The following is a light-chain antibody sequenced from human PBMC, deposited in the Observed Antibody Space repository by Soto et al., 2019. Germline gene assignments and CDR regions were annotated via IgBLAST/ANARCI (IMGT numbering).Light chain of an antibody. Sequence: LSPGERATLSCRASQSVSSYLAWYQQKPGQAPRLLIYDASNRATGIPARFSGSGSGTDFTLTISSLEPEDFAVYYCQQRSNWPPLTFGGGTKVDIK. CDR1: QSVSSY. V-gene: IGKV3-11*01. CDR3: QQRSNWPPLT. CDR2: DAS. J-gene: IGKJ4*01.